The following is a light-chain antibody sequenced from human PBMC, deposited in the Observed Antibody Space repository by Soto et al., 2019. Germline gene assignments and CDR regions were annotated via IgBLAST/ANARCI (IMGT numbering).Light chain of an antibody. CDR1: SSNIGSNY. V-gene: IGLV1-47*02. CDR2: FDN. J-gene: IGLJ2*01. Sequence: QSVLTQPPSASRTPGQGITISCSGSSSNIGSNYVYWYQQHPATTPNLLIYFDNPRPSGVPHRFCASKSGTSSSLAISGLRSDDEADYYCASWDDSLSGVVFGGGTKLTVL. CDR3: ASWDDSLSGVV.